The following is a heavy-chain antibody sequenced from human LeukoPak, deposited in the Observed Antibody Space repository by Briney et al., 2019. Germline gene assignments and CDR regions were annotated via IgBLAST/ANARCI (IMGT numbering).Heavy chain of an antibody. J-gene: IGHJ6*03. Sequence: GGSLTLSCAASGFTFSSYWMSWVRQAPGKGLEWEANIKQDGSEKYYVDSVKGRFTISRDNAKNSLYLQMNSLRAEDTAVYYCARKGVDHYYYYMDVWGKGTTVIVSS. D-gene: IGHD2-8*01. CDR3: ARKGVDHYYYYMDV. CDR2: IKQDGSEK. CDR1: GFTFSSYW. V-gene: IGHV3-7*01.